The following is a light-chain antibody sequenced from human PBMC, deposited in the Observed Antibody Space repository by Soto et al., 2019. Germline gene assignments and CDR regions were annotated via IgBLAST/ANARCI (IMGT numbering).Light chain of an antibody. CDR3: QQSFTTPPI. Sequence: DIQMTQSPSSLSASVGDRVTITCRASQSIGDNLNWYQQKPGTAPNLLIYAASSLQSGVPSRFSGSGSGTDFTLTISNLQPEDFVTYFCQQSFTTPPIFGGGTKVEIK. V-gene: IGKV1-39*01. J-gene: IGKJ4*01. CDR1: QSIGDN. CDR2: AAS.